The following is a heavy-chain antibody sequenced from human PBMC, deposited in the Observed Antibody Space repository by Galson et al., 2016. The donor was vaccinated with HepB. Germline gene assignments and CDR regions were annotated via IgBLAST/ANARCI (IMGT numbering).Heavy chain of an antibody. Sequence: SVKVSCKASGYTFTGYQVHWVRQAPGQGLEWMGWINPNSGVTIYAQKFQGRVTMTRDTSTNAAHMELSSLTSDDTGVYYCARGGTASALDYWGQGTLVTVSS. J-gene: IGHJ4*02. CDR2: INPNSGVT. CDR1: GYTFTGYQ. D-gene: IGHD3-16*01. V-gene: IGHV1-2*02. CDR3: ARGGTASALDY.